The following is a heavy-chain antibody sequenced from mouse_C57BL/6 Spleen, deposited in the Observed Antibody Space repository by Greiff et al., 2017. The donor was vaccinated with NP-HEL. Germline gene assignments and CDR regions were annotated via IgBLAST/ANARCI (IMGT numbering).Heavy chain of an antibody. CDR2: INPYNGGT. V-gene: IGHV1-19*01. CDR3: ARWTGYAMDY. Sequence: EVKLQESGPVLVKPGASVKMSCKASGYTFTDYYMNWVKQSHGKSLEWIGVINPYNGGTSYNQKFKGKATLTVDKSSSTAYMELNSLTSEDSAVYYCARWTGYAMDYWGQGTSVTVSS. D-gene: IGHD4-1*01. CDR1: GYTFTDYY. J-gene: IGHJ4*01.